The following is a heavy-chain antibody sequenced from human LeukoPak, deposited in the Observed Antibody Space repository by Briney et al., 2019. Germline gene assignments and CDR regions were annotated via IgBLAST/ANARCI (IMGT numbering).Heavy chain of an antibody. CDR2: IYSGGRT. Sequence: GGSLRLSCAASGVTVSNNYMRWVRQAPGKGLEWVSLIYSGGRTDYADSVKGRFTISRDSSKNTLYLQMNSLRAEDTAVYSCAKDFRYTYGTFDYWGQGTLVTVSS. D-gene: IGHD5-18*01. V-gene: IGHV3-53*01. CDR3: AKDFRYTYGTFDY. CDR1: GVTVSNNY. J-gene: IGHJ4*02.